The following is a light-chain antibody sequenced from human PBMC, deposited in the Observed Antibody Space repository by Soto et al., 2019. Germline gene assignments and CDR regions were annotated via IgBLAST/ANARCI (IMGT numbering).Light chain of an antibody. CDR3: QQYGRSPLT. V-gene: IGKV3-20*01. CDR1: QTVISNY. Sequence: EIVLTQSPGTLSLSPGARATLSCRASQTVISNYLAWYQQKPGQAPRLLIYGASSRATGIPDRFNGSGSGTDFTLTINRLEPEDFAVYYCQQYGRSPLTFGGWAKVEIK. J-gene: IGKJ4*01. CDR2: GAS.